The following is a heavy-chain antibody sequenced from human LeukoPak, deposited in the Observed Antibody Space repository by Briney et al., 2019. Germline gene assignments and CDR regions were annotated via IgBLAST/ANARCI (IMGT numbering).Heavy chain of an antibody. CDR1: GFTFSSYS. J-gene: IGHJ4*02. D-gene: IGHD1-1*01. V-gene: IGHV3-21*01. CDR3: ARGGGNWNDANYFDY. Sequence: GGSLGLSCAASGFTFSSYSMNWVRQAPGKGLEWVSSISSSSSYIYYADSVKGRFTISRDNAKNSLYLQMNSLRAEDTAVCYCARGGGNWNDANYFDYWGQGTLVTVSS. CDR2: ISSSSSYI.